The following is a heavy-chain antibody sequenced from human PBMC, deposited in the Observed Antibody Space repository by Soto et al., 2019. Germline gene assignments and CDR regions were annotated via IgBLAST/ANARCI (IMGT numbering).Heavy chain of an antibody. J-gene: IGHJ5*02. V-gene: IGHV1-2*02. CDR1: GYTFSSYA. Sequence: ASVKVSCTASGYTFSSYAMHWVRQAPGQGLEWMGWINADSGGTEYAQKFQGRVTLTRDTSIATAYLTLTSLTSDDTALYYCAKDLTRQLAYWLDPWGQGTQVTVSS. CDR2: INADSGGT. CDR3: AKDLTRQLAYWLDP. D-gene: IGHD6-6*01.